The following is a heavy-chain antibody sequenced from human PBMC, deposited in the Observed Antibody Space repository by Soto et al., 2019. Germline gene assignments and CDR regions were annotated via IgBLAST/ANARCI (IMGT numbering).Heavy chain of an antibody. Sequence: TSETLSLTCTVSGGSISSGDYYWSWIRQPPGKGLEWIGYIYYSGSTYYNPSLKSRVTISVDTSKNQFSLKLSSVTAADTAVYYCVPSNWFDPWGQGTLVTVSS. J-gene: IGHJ5*02. CDR3: VPSNWFDP. CDR1: GGSISSGDYY. CDR2: IYYSGST. V-gene: IGHV4-30-4*01.